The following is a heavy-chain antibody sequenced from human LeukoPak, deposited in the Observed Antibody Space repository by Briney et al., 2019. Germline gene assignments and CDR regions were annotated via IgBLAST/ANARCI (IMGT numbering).Heavy chain of an antibody. V-gene: IGHV4-61*02. D-gene: IGHD5-24*01. CDR2: IYTSGST. J-gene: IGHJ5*02. Sequence: SETLSLTCTVSGGSISSGSYYWRWIRQPAGKGLEWIGRIYTSGSTNYNPSLKSRVTISVDTSKNQFSLKLSSVTAADTAVYYCAGLLEMATPWFDPWGQGTLVTVSS. CDR3: AGLLEMATPWFDP. CDR1: GGSISSGSYY.